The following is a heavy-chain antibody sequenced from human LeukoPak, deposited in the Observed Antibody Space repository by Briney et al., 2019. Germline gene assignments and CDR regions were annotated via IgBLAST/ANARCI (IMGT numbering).Heavy chain of an antibody. V-gene: IGHV5-10-1*01. D-gene: IGHD3-10*01. CDR2: IDPSDSYN. Sequence: GESLKISCKGSGYNFTNYWISWVRQMPGKGLEWMGTIDPSDSYNNYSPSFQGHVTISADKSISTAYLQWSSLKASDTALYYCARHENDGSGRASYYWGQGTLVTVSS. CDR3: ARHENDGSGRASYY. CDR1: GYNFTNYW. J-gene: IGHJ4*02.